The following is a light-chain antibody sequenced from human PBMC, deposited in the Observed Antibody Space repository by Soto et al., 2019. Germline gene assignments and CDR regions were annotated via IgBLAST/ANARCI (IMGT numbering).Light chain of an antibody. Sequence: DIVMTQSPDSLPVSLGERATINCKSSQSLLYSSNNKNYLAWYQQKAGQPPKLLIYWASIRESGVPDRFSGSGSGTDFTLTISSLQAEDVAVYYCHQYYTTPWAFGQGTKVDIK. CDR2: WAS. J-gene: IGKJ1*01. CDR1: QSLLYSSNNKNY. CDR3: HQYYTTPWA. V-gene: IGKV4-1*01.